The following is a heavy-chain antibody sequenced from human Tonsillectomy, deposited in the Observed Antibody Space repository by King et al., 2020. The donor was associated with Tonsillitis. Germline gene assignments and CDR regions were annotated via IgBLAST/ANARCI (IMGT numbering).Heavy chain of an antibody. CDR3: AKDRVTFDFQNYYHCGLDV. D-gene: IGHD3-9*01. J-gene: IGHJ6*02. CDR1: GFTFTSYA. CDR2: ISGTGGST. Sequence: VQLVESGGGLVQPGGSLRLSCEASGFTFTSYAMRWVRQAPGKGLEGGSNISGTGGSTDYADSVKGRFTVSRDNSRHTLYLQMNSLRAEDTAVFYCAKDRVTFDFQNYYHCGLDVWGQGTTVTVSS. V-gene: IGHV3-23*04.